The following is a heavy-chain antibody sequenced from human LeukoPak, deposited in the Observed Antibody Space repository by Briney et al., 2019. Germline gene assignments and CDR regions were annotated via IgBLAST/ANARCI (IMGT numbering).Heavy chain of an antibody. CDR2: IYYSGST. Sequence: SETLSLTCTVSGGSISSYYWSWIRQPPGKGLEWIGYIYYSGSTNYNPSLKSRVTISVDTSKNQFSLKLSSVTAADTAVYYCARGSLAPDYYYGMDVWGQGTTVTVSS. V-gene: IGHV4-59*01. D-gene: IGHD5-12*01. CDR1: GGSISSYY. CDR3: ARGSLAPDYYYGMDV. J-gene: IGHJ6*02.